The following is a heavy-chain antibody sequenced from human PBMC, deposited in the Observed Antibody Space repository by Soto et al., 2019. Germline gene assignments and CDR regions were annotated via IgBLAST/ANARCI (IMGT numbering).Heavy chain of an antibody. CDR3: ARGDLDWLLALDY. V-gene: IGHV4-39*07. CDR1: GCSISSRSYY. D-gene: IGHD3-9*01. CDR2: IYYSGST. Sequence: SETLSLTDTVSGCSISSRSYYWGWIRQPPGKGLEWIGSIYYSGSTYYNPSLKSRVTISVDRSKSQFSLNLTSVTAADTAVYFCARGDLDWLLALDYWGQGILVTVSS. J-gene: IGHJ4*02.